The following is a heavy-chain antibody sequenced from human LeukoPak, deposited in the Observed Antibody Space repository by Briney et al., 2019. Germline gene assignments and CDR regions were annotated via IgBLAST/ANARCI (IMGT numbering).Heavy chain of an antibody. J-gene: IGHJ5*02. CDR2: INAGNGNT. Sequence: ASVKVSCKASGYTFTSYAMHWVRQAPGQRREWMGWINAGNGNTKYSQEFQGRVTITRDTSASTAYMELSSLRSEDTAVYYCAKVLGYPSNWFDPWGQGTLVTVSS. D-gene: IGHD2-15*01. CDR1: GYTFTSYA. V-gene: IGHV1-3*03. CDR3: AKVLGYPSNWFDP.